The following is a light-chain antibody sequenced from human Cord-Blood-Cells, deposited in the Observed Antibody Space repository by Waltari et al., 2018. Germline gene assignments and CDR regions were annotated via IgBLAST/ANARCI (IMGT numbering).Light chain of an antibody. J-gene: IGLJ2*01. V-gene: IGLV2-14*01. Sequence: QSALTQPASASGSPGQSITISCTGTSSEVGGYNYVSWYQQHPGKAPNLMIYDVSNRPSGVSNRFSGSKSGNTASLTISGLQAEDEADYYCSSYTSSSTLVVFGGGTKLTVL. CDR2: DVS. CDR1: SSEVGGYNY. CDR3: SSYTSSSTLVV.